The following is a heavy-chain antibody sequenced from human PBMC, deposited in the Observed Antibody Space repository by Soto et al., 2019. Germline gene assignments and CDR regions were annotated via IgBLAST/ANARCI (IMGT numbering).Heavy chain of an antibody. CDR3: ARGGGYDSFDF. V-gene: IGHV4-30-2*06. CDR2: IYHLETT. Sequence: PSETLSLTCSVSGVTMSDGAYSWGWIRKSPGKGLEWLGYIYHLETTDYKPSFKSRLSLSIDRTRNQFYLSLSYMTAADKAVYYCARGGGYDSFDFWGQGIQVT. J-gene: IGHJ4*02. CDR1: GVTMSDGAYS. D-gene: IGHD2-15*01.